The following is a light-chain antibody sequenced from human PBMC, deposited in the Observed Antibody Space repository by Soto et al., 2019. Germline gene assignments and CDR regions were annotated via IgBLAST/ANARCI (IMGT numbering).Light chain of an antibody. V-gene: IGLV2-8*01. CDR2: EVS. CDR1: SNDVGHSSF. J-gene: IGLJ1*01. CDR3: NAQADNGKHV. Sequence: QSALTQPPSASGSPGQSVTISCTGNSNDVGHSSFISWYQQHAGKGPKLIIYEVSKRPSGVPDRFSGSKSGNTASLSVSGLKDEDEADYFCNAQADNGKHVFGTGTK.